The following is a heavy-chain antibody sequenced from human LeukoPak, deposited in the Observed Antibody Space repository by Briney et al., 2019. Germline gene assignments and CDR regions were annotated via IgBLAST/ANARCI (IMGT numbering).Heavy chain of an antibody. CDR2: TYDRSKWYN. V-gene: IGHV6-1*01. D-gene: IGHD6-13*01. Sequence: SQTLSLTCAISGDSVSSNSGGWNWISQSPARALEWLRRTYDRSKWYNDYAISVKTRITINPDTSKNKFSLQLNSVTPEDTAVYYCAKTGIPAASGVAGVFDIWGQGTMVTVSS. J-gene: IGHJ3*02. CDR3: AKTGIPAASGVAGVFDI. CDR1: GDSVSSNSGG.